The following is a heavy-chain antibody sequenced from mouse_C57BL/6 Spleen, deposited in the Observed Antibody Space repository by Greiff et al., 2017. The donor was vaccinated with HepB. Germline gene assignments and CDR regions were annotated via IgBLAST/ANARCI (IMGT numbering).Heavy chain of an antibody. Sequence: VQLKQSGAELVKPGASVKLSCTASGFNIKDYYMHWVKQRTEQGLEWIGRIDPEDGETKYAPKFQGKATITADTSSNTAYLQLSSQTSEDTAVYYCARYPDLSMDYWGQGTSVTVSS. CDR2: IDPEDGET. CDR1: GFNIKDYY. J-gene: IGHJ4*01. D-gene: IGHD6-2*01. V-gene: IGHV14-2*01. CDR3: ARYPDLSMDY.